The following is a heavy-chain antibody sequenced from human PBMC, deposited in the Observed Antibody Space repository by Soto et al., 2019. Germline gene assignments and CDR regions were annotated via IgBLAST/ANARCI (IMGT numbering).Heavy chain of an antibody. CDR1: GFSFSSYG. V-gene: IGHV3-33*01. CDR2: IWYDGNNK. J-gene: IGHJ4*02. CDR3: ARGSNVWYSDY. Sequence: QVQLVESGGGVVQPGRSLRLSCAASGFSFSSYGMHWVRQAPGKGLERVAVIWYDGNNKYYADSVKGRFTISRDNSRHTLNLQMNSLRAEDTAVYYCARGSNVWYSDYWGQGTLVTVSS.